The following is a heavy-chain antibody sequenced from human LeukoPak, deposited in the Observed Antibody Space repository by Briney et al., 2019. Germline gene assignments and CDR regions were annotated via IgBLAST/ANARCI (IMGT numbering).Heavy chain of an antibody. CDR3: GRGGGLSVSYPLDY. J-gene: IGHJ4*02. D-gene: IGHD1-26*01. CDR2: IYSGGST. Sequence: GGSLRLSCAASGFTVSSNYMSWVRQAPGKGLEWVSVIYSGGSTYYADSVKGRFTISRDNSKNTLYLQVNSLRAEDTAVYYCGRGGGLSVSYPLDYWGQGTLVTVSS. CDR1: GFTVSSNY. V-gene: IGHV3-66*02.